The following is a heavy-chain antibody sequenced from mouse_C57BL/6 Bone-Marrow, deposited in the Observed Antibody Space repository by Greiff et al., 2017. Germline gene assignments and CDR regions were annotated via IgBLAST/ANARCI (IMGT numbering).Heavy chain of an antibody. CDR3: ARNGDYYGSSAWRFAY. D-gene: IGHD1-1*01. CDR1: GFSLTSYA. Sequence: VQRVESGPGLVAPSQSLSITCTVSGFSLTSYAISWVRQPPGKGLEWLGVIWTGGGTNYNSALKSRLSISKDNSKSQVFLKMNSLQTDDTARYYCARNGDYYGSSAWRFAYWGQGTLVTVSA. J-gene: IGHJ3*01. CDR2: IWTGGGT. V-gene: IGHV2-9-1*01.